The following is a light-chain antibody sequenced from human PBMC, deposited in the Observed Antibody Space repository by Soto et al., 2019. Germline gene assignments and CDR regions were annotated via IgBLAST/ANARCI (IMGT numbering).Light chain of an antibody. CDR2: DVS. CDR1: ISDVGGYNY. J-gene: IGLJ2*01. Sequence: QSALTQPASVSGSPGQSITISCTGTISDVGGYNYVSWYQQHPGKAPKLMIYDVSNRPSGVSNRFSGSKSGNTASLTISGLQAEDEADYYCSSYTSSSRVVFGGGTQLTVL. CDR3: SSYTSSSRVV. V-gene: IGLV2-14*01.